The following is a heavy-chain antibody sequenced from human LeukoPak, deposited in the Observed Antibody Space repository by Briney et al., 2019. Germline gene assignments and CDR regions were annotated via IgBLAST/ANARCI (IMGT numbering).Heavy chain of an antibody. J-gene: IGHJ4*02. Sequence: GESLKISCKGSGFTFSNHWIGWVRQMPGKGREWMVIIYPGDSDTRYSPSFQGQVTISVDTSIGPAFLQWSSLKASDTAMYYCARHTRYCSDGVCYIDYWGQGALVTVSS. D-gene: IGHD2-8*01. CDR1: GFTFSNHW. V-gene: IGHV5-51*01. CDR2: IYPGDSDT. CDR3: ARHTRYCSDGVCYIDY.